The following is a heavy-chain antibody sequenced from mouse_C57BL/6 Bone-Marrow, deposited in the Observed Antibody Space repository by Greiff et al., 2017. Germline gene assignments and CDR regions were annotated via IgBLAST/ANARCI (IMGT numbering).Heavy chain of an antibody. D-gene: IGHD1-1*01. CDR2: IYPRSGNT. Sequence: VQLQQSGAELARPGASVKLSCKASGYTFTSYGISWVKQRTGQGLEWIGEIYPRSGNTYYNEKFKGKATLTADKSSSPAYMELRSLTSEDSAVYFCAIITTVVAHWYFDVWGTGTTVTVSS. CDR3: AIITTVVAHWYFDV. J-gene: IGHJ1*03. V-gene: IGHV1-81*01. CDR1: GYTFTSYG.